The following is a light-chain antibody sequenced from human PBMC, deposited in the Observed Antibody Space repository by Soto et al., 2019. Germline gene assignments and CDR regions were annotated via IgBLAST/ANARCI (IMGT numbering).Light chain of an antibody. CDR2: GAF. CDR3: QHYNTWPPT. Sequence: EIVMTQSPVTLSVSPGERVTFSCGASQSVSSNLAWYQQKPGQAPSLLIYGAFTRATGIPARFSGTGSGTEFTLTISSLQSEDFALYYCQHYNTWPPTFGQGTKVDIK. CDR1: QSVSSN. J-gene: IGKJ1*01. V-gene: IGKV3-15*01.